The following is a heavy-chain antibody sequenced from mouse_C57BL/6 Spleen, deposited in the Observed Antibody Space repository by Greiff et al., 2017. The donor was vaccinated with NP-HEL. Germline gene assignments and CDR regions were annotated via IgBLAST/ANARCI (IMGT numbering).Heavy chain of an antibody. Sequence: QVQLQQSGPELVKPGASVKLSCKASGYTFTSYWMHWVKQRPGQGLEWIGNINPSNGGTNYNEKFKSKATLTVDKSSSTAYMQLSRLTSEDSAVYYCARGGYYGVPLDYWGQGTTLTVSS. D-gene: IGHD1-1*01. CDR1: GYTFTSYW. V-gene: IGHV1-53*01. CDR3: ARGGYYGVPLDY. J-gene: IGHJ2*01. CDR2: INPSNGGT.